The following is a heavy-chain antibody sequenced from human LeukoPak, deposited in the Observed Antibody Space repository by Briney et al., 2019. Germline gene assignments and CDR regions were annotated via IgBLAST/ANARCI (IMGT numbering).Heavy chain of an antibody. Sequence: SVKISCKAPGYTFTGYYMHWVRQAPGQGLEWMGGIIPIFGTANYAQKFQGRVTITTDESTSTAYMELSSLRSEDTAVYYCARVKMATTAPGWSRDYWGQGTLVTVSS. D-gene: IGHD5-24*01. J-gene: IGHJ4*02. CDR1: GYTFTGYY. V-gene: IGHV1-69*05. CDR3: ARVKMATTAPGWSRDY. CDR2: IIPIFGTA.